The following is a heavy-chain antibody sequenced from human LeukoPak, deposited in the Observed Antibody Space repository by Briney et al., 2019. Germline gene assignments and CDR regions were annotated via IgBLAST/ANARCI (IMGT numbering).Heavy chain of an antibody. V-gene: IGHV4-34*01. CDR1: GGSFSGYY. Sequence: SETLSLTCAVYGGSFSGYYWSWIRQPPGKGLEWIGEINHSGSTNYNPSLKSRVTISVDTSKNQFSLKLSSVTAADTAVYYCARHGVVRGVINPPDYWGQGTLVTVSS. CDR2: INHSGST. J-gene: IGHJ4*02. CDR3: ARHGVVRGVINPPDY. D-gene: IGHD3-10*01.